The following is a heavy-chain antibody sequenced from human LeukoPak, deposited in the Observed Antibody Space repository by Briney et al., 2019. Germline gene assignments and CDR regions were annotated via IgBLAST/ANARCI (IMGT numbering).Heavy chain of an antibody. CDR1: GFTFSSYE. Sequence: QPGGSLRLSCAASGFTFSSYELNWVRQAPGKGLEWVSYITGSGSTIYCADSVQGRFTISRDNAKNSLYLQMNSLRAEDTAVYYCARDLRPGAFDIWGQGTMVTVSS. J-gene: IGHJ3*02. CDR3: ARDLRPGAFDI. D-gene: IGHD5/OR15-5a*01. CDR2: ITGSGSTI. V-gene: IGHV3-48*03.